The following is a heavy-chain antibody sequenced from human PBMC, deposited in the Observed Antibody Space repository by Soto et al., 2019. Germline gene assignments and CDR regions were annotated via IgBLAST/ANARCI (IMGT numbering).Heavy chain of an antibody. CDR2: INSDGSST. J-gene: IGHJ5*02. V-gene: IGHV3-74*01. CDR1: GLTFSSYW. Sequence: GGSLRLSCAASGLTFSSYWMHWVRQAPGKGLVWVSRINSDGSSTSYADSVKGRFTISRDNAKNTLYLQMNSLRAEDTAVYYCVRGRYSENWFDPWGQGTLVTVSS. CDR3: VRGRYSENWFDP. D-gene: IGHD3-10*01.